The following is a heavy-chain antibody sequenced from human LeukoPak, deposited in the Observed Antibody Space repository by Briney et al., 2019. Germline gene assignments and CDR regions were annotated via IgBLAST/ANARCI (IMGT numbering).Heavy chain of an antibody. D-gene: IGHD3-22*01. V-gene: IGHV2-5*01. J-gene: IGHJ5*02. CDR3: AHFGAYYDSSGYIYWFDP. CDR1: GFSLSTSGVG. CDR2: IYWNDDK. Sequence: SGPTLVKPTQTLTLTCTCSGFSLSTSGVGVGWIRQPPGKALEWLALIYWNDDKRYSPSLKSRLTITKDTSKNQVVLTMTNMDPVDTATYYCAHFGAYYDSSGYIYWFDPWGQGTLVTASS.